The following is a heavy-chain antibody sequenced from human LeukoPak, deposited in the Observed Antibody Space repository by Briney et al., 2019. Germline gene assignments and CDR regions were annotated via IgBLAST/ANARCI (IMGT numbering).Heavy chain of an antibody. V-gene: IGHV4-34*01. CDR1: GGSFSGYY. D-gene: IGHD6-19*01. Sequence: PSETLSLTCAVYGGSFSGYYWSWIRQPPGKGLEWIGEINHSGSTIYNPSLKSRVTISVDTSKNQFSLKLSSVTAADTAVYYCATPAVAGPRSFDYWGQGTLVTVSS. J-gene: IGHJ4*02. CDR2: INHSGST. CDR3: ATPAVAGPRSFDY.